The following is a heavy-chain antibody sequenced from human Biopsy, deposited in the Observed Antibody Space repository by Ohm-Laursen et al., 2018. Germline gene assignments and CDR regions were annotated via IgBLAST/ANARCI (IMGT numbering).Heavy chain of an antibody. CDR2: INAKTGDT. CDR1: GYTFTGYH. V-gene: IGHV1-2*02. D-gene: IGHD3-22*01. J-gene: IGHJ5*02. CDR3: TRGGYYYDSLAYYYWFDP. Sequence: GGSVKVSCKTSGYTFTGYHVHWVRQAPGQGLEWMGWINAKTGDTNYAQKFQGRVTMTRDTSISTAYVDLGSLRSDDTAVYYCTRGGYYYDSLAYYYWFDPWGQGTLVTVSS.